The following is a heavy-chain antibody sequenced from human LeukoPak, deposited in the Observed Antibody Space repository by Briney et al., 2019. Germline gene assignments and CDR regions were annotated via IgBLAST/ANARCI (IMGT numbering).Heavy chain of an antibody. Sequence: PGGSLRLSRAASGFTVSSNYMSWVRQAPGKGLEWVSVIYSGGSTYYADSVKGRFTISRDNSKNTLYLQMNSLRAEDTAVYYCARIDYGDQPDAFDIWGQGTMVTVSS. V-gene: IGHV3-66*01. J-gene: IGHJ3*02. CDR3: ARIDYGDQPDAFDI. CDR2: IYSGGST. D-gene: IGHD4-17*01. CDR1: GFTVSSNY.